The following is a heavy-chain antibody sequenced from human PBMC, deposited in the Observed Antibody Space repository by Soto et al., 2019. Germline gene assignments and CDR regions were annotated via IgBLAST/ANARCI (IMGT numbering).Heavy chain of an antibody. CDR2: ISWDGGST. D-gene: IGHD6-13*01. Sequence: EVQLVESGGVVVQPGGSLRLSCAASGFTFDDYTMHWVRQAPGKGLEWVSLISWDGGSTYYADSVKGRFTISRDNSKNSLYLQMNSLRTEDTALYYCAKALAAAGPRLYYYYYGMDVWGQGTTVTVSS. CDR1: GFTFDDYT. J-gene: IGHJ6*02. CDR3: AKALAAAGPRLYYYYYGMDV. V-gene: IGHV3-43*01.